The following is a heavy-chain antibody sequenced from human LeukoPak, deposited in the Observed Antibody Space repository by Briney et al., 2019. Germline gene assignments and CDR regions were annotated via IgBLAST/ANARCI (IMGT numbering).Heavy chain of an antibody. CDR3: AKDQSFLTMKNWFDP. CDR2: ISGSGGST. J-gene: IGHJ5*02. CDR1: GFTFSSYG. D-gene: IGHD3-22*01. Sequence: PGGSLRLSCAASGFTFSSYGMSWVRQAPGKGLEWISAISGSGGSTYYADSVKGRFTISRDNSKNTLYLQMNSLRAEDTAVYYCAKDQSFLTMKNWFDPWGQGTLVTVSS. V-gene: IGHV3-23*01.